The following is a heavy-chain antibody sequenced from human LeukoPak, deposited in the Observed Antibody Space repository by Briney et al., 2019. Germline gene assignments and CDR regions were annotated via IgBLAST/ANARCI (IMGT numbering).Heavy chain of an antibody. D-gene: IGHD3-10*01. Sequence: PGGSLRLSCAASGFTFSGYGMHWVRQAPGKGLEWVTFISYDGTNKEYSDSVRGRFTISRDNSKNTLYLQMSSLRAEDSAVYYCAKRGGYETMVAFDYWGQGTLVTVSS. CDR1: GFTFSGYG. V-gene: IGHV3-30*18. CDR3: AKRGGYETMVAFDY. J-gene: IGHJ4*02. CDR2: ISYDGTNK.